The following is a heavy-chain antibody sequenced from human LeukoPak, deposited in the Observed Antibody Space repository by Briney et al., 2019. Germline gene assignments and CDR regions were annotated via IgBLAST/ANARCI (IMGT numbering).Heavy chain of an antibody. V-gene: IGHV1-8*01. Sequence: ASVKVSCKTSGYTFISYDLNWVRQAPGQGLEWMGWMNPNTGNTGYAQKFQGRVTMTRNTSTNTAYMDLSSLRFEDTAVYYCARARDSSSAGDWGQGTLVTVSS. CDR1: GYTFISYD. CDR3: ARARDSSSAGD. CDR2: MNPNTGNT. D-gene: IGHD6-6*01. J-gene: IGHJ4*02.